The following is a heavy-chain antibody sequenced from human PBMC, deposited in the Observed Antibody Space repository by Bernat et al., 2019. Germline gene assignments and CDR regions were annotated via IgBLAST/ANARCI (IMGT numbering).Heavy chain of an antibody. V-gene: IGHV1-8*01. CDR3: ARSPPNWGVEY. J-gene: IGHJ4*02. D-gene: IGHD7-27*01. CDR2: VSPNIGNT. CDR1: EYTFTSYD. Sequence: QVQLVQSGAEVKTPGASVKVSCKASEYTFTSYDFNWVRQATGQGLEWMGWVSPNIGNTGYAQKFQGRVTMTRDTSISTVYMELSSLRSEDTAVYYCARSPPNWGVEYWGQGTLVTVSS.